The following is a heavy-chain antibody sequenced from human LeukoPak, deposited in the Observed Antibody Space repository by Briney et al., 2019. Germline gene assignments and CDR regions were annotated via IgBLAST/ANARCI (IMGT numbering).Heavy chain of an antibody. V-gene: IGHV1-46*01. Sequence: ASVKVSCKASRYTFTNYYMHWVRQAPGQGLEWMGIIHPSAGSTCYAQKFHGRVTMTRDTSTDTVYMDLSSLRSEDTAVYYCARDGRATMGLGFDYWGQGTLVTVSS. CDR1: RYTFTNYY. CDR2: IHPSAGST. D-gene: IGHD3-10*01. CDR3: ARDGRATMGLGFDY. J-gene: IGHJ4*02.